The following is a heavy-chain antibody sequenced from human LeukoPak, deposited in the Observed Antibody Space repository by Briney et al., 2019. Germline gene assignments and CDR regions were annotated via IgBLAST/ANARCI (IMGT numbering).Heavy chain of an antibody. V-gene: IGHV1-2*02. J-gene: IGHJ4*02. CDR1: GYTFTGYY. CDR2: IKPNSGGT. Sequence: PWASVKVSCKASGYTFTGYYMHWVRQAPGQGLEWMGWIKPNSGGTNYAQKFQGRVTMTRDTSISTAYMELSRLRSDDTAVYYCARVSSGYSSGWFLFWGQGTLVTVSS. D-gene: IGHD6-19*01. CDR3: ARVSSGYSSGWFLF.